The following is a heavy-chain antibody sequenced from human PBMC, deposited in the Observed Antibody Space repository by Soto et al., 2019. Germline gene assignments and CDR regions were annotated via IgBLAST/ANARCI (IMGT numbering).Heavy chain of an antibody. V-gene: IGHV5-51*01. CDR1: GYSFTSYW. D-gene: IGHD3-16*01. CDR3: GRPAGEHCKYGMDV. CDR2: IYPGDSDT. Sequence: PGQSLKISCKGSGYSFTSYWIGWVRQMPGKGLEWMRGIYPGDSDTRYSPSFQGQATISADKSISTAYLQWSSLKASDTAMYYCGRPAGEHCKYGMDVWGQGTTVTVAS. J-gene: IGHJ6*02.